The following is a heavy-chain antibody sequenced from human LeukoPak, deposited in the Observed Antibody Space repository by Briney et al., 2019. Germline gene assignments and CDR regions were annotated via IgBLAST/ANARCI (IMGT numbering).Heavy chain of an antibody. Sequence: GGSLRLSCAASGFTFSSYEMNWVRQAPGKGLEWVSYISSSGSTIYYADSVKGRFTISRDNAKSSLYLQMNSLRAEDTAVYYCAKGSLGSWYYFDYWGQGTLVTVSS. CDR1: GFTFSSYE. CDR2: ISSSGSTI. J-gene: IGHJ4*02. D-gene: IGHD6-13*01. CDR3: AKGSLGSWYYFDY. V-gene: IGHV3-48*03.